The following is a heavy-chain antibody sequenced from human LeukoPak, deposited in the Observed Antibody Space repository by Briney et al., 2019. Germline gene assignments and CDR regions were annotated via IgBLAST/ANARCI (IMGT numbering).Heavy chain of an antibody. V-gene: IGHV3-9*03. Sequence: GGSLRLSCAASGFTFDDYAMHWVRQAPGKGLEWVSGISWNSGSIGYADSVKGRFTISRDNAKNSLYLQMNSLRAEDMALYYCAKVAQDSSSWYGEAYYFDYWGRGTLVTVSS. CDR1: GFTFDDYA. CDR2: ISWNSGSI. D-gene: IGHD6-13*01. CDR3: AKVAQDSSSWYGEAYYFDY. J-gene: IGHJ4*02.